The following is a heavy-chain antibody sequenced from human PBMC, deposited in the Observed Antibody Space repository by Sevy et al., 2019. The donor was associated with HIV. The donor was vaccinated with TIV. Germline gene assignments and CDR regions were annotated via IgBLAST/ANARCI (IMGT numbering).Heavy chain of an antibody. Sequence: SETLSLTCTVSGGSISSLNYYWSWIRQHPGKGLEWIGYISYSGRTSYNPSLKSRFTISLDTSKNQFSLRLSSVTAADTALFYCARANAYLTSDAFDLWGQGTMVTVSS. CDR1: GGSISSLNYY. CDR3: ARANAYLTSDAFDL. J-gene: IGHJ3*01. V-gene: IGHV4-31*03. CDR2: ISYSGRT. D-gene: IGHD1-26*01.